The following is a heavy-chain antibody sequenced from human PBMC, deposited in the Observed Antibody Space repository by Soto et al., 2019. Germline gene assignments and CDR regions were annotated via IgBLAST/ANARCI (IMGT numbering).Heavy chain of an antibody. Sequence: QVQLVQSGAEVKKPGSSVKVSCKASGGTFSSYAISWVRQAPGQGLEWMGGIIPIFGTANYAQKFQGSVTITADESTSTAYMVLNSLRSANTAESSCATVPAAPIVDDDRGSWFAHRGQRTLVTFSS. CDR2: IIPIFGTA. CDR1: GGTFSSYA. CDR3: ATVPAAPIVDDDRGSWFAH. J-gene: IGHJ5*02. V-gene: IGHV1-69*01. D-gene: IGHD2-2*01.